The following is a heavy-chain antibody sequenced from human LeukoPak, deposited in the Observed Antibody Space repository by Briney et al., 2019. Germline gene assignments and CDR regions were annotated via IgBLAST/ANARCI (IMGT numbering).Heavy chain of an antibody. CDR2: IIPILGTA. J-gene: IGHJ5*02. CDR1: GGTFSTYT. V-gene: IGHV1-69*13. CDR3: ARATVYYAFLTGFDP. Sequence: SVKVSCTASGGTFSTYTINWVRQGPGQGLEWMGGIIPILGTANYAQKFQGRVTITADESTSTAYMELSSLRSEDTAVYYCARATVYYAFLTGFDPWGQGTLVTVSS. D-gene: IGHD3-9*01.